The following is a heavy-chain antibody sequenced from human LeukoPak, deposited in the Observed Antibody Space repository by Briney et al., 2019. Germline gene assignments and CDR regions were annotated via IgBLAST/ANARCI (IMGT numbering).Heavy chain of an antibody. J-gene: IGHJ4*02. CDR2: IYCDGTT. CDR3: ASSDNSRWPQTMGN. CDR1: GGSISGNY. D-gene: IGHD6-19*01. V-gene: IGHV4-59*01. Sequence: SETLSLTCSVSGGSISGNYRSWIRQPPGKGLDWVGYIYCDGTTNYNPSLKSRVTISYDTSKNQISLKLNSLTAADTAVYYCASSDNSRWPQTMGNWGEGALVTASS.